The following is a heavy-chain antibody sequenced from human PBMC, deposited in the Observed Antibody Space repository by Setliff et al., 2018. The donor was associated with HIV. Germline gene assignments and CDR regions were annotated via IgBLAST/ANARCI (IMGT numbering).Heavy chain of an antibody. D-gene: IGHD6-6*01. CDR1: GFTFSSYA. Sequence: PGGSLRLSCAASGFTFSSYAMSWVRQAPGKGLEWVSGISGSGGSTYYADSVKGRFTISRDNSKNTLYLQMNSLRAEDTAVYYYAKQYSMYYYYYMDVWGKGTTVTVSS. V-gene: IGHV3-23*01. J-gene: IGHJ6*03. CDR3: AKQYSMYYYYYMDV. CDR2: ISGSGGST.